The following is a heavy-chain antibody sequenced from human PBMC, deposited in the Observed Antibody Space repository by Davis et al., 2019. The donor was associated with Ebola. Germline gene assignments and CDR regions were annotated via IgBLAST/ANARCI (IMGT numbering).Heavy chain of an antibody. CDR1: GYTFTSYG. CDR3: ARERMGVSVRRSALNV. CDR2: MNPNNGNT. D-gene: IGHD3-10*01. J-gene: IGHJ3*01. V-gene: IGHV1-8*02. Sequence: ASVKVSCKASGYTFTSYGISWVRQAPGQGLEWMGWMNPNNGNTGYAQKFQGRGTMTSNTAPTTAYMELSSLTSEDTAVYYCARERMGVSVRRSALNVWGQGTTVIVSS.